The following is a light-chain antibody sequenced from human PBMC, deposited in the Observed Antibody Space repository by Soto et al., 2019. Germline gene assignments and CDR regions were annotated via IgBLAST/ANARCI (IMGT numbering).Light chain of an antibody. CDR3: QQYNNSPLT. Sequence: QMTESPSSLSASVGDRVTITCLASQDISNSLDWYQQRPGKAPNLLIYGASNLETGVPARFSGSGSGTDFTLTISILQAEDIALYQCQQYNNSPLTFGGGTKVEIK. CDR1: QDISNS. V-gene: IGKV1-33*01. CDR2: GAS. J-gene: IGKJ4*01.